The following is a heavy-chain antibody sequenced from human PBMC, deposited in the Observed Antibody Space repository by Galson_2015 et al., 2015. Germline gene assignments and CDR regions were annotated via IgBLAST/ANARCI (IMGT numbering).Heavy chain of an antibody. Sequence: SLRLSCAASGFTFGSYWMSWVRQAPGKGLEWVANIKQDGSERYYVDSVKGRFTISGDNAKNSLYLQMNSLGAEDTAVYYCARSGRGQLGYYYYYYMDVWGKGTTVTVSS. CDR3: ARSGRGQLGYYYYYYMDV. V-gene: IGHV3-7*01. CDR1: GFTFGSYW. D-gene: IGHD6-6*01. J-gene: IGHJ6*03. CDR2: IKQDGSER.